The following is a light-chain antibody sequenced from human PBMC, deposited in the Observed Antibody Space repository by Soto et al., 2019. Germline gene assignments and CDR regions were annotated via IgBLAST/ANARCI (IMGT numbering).Light chain of an antibody. CDR3: QQYGSSST. J-gene: IGKJ5*01. Sequence: EVVMRQSPATLHVSPGDVATFSCRASQGIGDTLAWYQHKPGQTPRILIYDTSTRATGVPTRFSGSRSGTDFTLTISRLEPEDFAVYYCQQYGSSSTLGQGTRLEI. CDR2: DTS. CDR1: QGIGDT. V-gene: IGKV3-15*01.